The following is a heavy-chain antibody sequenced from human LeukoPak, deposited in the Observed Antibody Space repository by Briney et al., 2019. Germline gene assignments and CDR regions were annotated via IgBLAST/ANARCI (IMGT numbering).Heavy chain of an antibody. J-gene: IGHJ4*02. CDR2: IKSKTDGGTT. V-gene: IGHV3-15*01. Sequence: GGSLRLSCAASGFTFSNAWMSWVRQAPGKGLEWVGRIKSKTDGGTTDYAAPVKGRFTISRDDSKNTLYLQMDSLKTEDTAVYYCTARIVVATRLDYWGQGTLVTVSS. CDR1: GFTFSNAW. D-gene: IGHD1-26*01. CDR3: TARIVVATRLDY.